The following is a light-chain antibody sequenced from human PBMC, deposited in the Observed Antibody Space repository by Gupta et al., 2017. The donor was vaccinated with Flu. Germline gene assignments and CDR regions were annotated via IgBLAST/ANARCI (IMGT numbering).Light chain of an antibody. Sequence: EIVLTQSPATLSLSPGDRATLSCRASQTVTTFLAWFQHKPGQPPRLLIYDASKRDTDVPSRFSGGGYGKDLTLTINSRDPEEFAGYYCQQPNNWPSVTFGQWTLIEIK. CDR2: DAS. V-gene: IGKV3-11*01. J-gene: IGKJ5*01. CDR1: QTVTTF. CDR3: QQPNNWPSVT.